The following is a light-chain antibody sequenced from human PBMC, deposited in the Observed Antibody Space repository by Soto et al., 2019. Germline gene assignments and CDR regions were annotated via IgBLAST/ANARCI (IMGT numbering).Light chain of an antibody. J-gene: IGLJ2*01. CDR1: NIRSNS. CDR2: EQS. V-gene: IGLV3-21*02. Sequence: SSELTQPPSVSVAPRQTARIACEGNNIRSNSVHWYHQKPGQAPVLLVFEQSDRPSGIPERFSASKSVNTATLTISRVEAGDEADYYCQVWDSSRHVLFGGGTKLTVL. CDR3: QVWDSSRHVL.